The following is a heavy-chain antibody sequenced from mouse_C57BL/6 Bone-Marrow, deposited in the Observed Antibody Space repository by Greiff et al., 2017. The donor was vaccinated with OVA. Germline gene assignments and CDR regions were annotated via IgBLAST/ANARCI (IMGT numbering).Heavy chain of an antibody. Sequence: QVQLQQSGAELARPGASVKLSCKASGYTFTSYGISWVKQRTGQGLEWIGEIYPRSGNTYYNEKFKGKATLTADKSSSTAYMELRSLTSEDSAVYFCARGYGNYPPWFAYWGQGTLVTVSA. CDR1: GYTFTSYG. D-gene: IGHD2-1*01. CDR3: ARGYGNYPPWFAY. CDR2: IYPRSGNT. V-gene: IGHV1-81*01. J-gene: IGHJ3*01.